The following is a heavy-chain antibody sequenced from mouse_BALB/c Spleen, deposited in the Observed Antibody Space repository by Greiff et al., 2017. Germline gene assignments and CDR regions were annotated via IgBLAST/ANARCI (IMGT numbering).Heavy chain of an antibody. D-gene: IGHD3-1*01. J-gene: IGHJ4*01. CDR2: IWTGGGT. CDR1: GFSLTSYD. V-gene: IGHV2-9-2*01. Sequence: VKLVESGPGLVAPSQSLSITCTVPGFSLTSYDISWIRQPPGKGLEWLGVIWTGGGTNYNSAFMSRLSISKDNSKSKVFLKMNSLQTDDTAIYYCERDRDRGYAMDYWGQGTSVTVSS. CDR3: ERDRDRGYAMDY.